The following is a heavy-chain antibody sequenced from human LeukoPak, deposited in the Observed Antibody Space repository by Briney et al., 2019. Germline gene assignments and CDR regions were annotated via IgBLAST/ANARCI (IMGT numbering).Heavy chain of an antibody. D-gene: IGHD1-26*01. CDR3: ARGSRGSYYVAIDY. J-gene: IGHJ4*02. CDR2: IYYSGST. V-gene: IGHV4-59*01. CDR1: GGSISSYY. Sequence: SETLSLTCTVSGGSISSYYWSWIRQPPGKGLEWIGYIYYSGSTNYNPSLKSRVTISVDTSKNQFSLKLSSVTAADTAVYYCARGSRGSYYVAIDYWGQGTLVTVSS.